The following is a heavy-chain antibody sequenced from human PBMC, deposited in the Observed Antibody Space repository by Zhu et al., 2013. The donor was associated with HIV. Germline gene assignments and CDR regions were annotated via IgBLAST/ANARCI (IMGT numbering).Heavy chain of an antibody. J-gene: IGHJ4*02. V-gene: IGHV1-69*06. CDR3: AGNDYYGSGSYYNDDY. D-gene: IGHD3-10*01. CDR2: IIPIFGTA. Sequence: QVQLVQSGAEVKKPGSSVKVSCKASGGTFSSYAISWVRQAPGQGLEWMGGIIPIFGTANYAQKFQGRVTITADKSTSTAYMELSSLRSEDTAVYYCAGNDYYGSGSYYNDDYWGQGTLVTVSS. CDR1: GGTFSSYA.